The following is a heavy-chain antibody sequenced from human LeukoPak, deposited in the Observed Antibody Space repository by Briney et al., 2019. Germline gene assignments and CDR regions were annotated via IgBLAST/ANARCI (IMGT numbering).Heavy chain of an antibody. CDR3: ARDTPFRGSIAVADSN. Sequence: GGSLRLSCAASGFTVSSNYMSWVRQAPGKGLEWVSVIYSGGSTYYADSVKGRFTISRDNSKNTLYLQMNSLRAEDTAVYYCARDTPFRGSIAVADSNWGQGTMVTVS. CDR1: GFTVSSNY. CDR2: IYSGGST. D-gene: IGHD6-19*01. V-gene: IGHV3-53*01. J-gene: IGHJ3*01.